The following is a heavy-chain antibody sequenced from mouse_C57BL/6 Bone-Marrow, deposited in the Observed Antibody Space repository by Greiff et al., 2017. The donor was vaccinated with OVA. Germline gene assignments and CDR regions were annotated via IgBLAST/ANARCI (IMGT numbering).Heavy chain of an antibody. CDR3: ARSYYYGSPWFAY. V-gene: IGHV5-6*01. CDR1: GFTFSSYG. CDR2: ISSGGSYT. D-gene: IGHD1-1*01. Sequence: EVQRVESGGDLVKPGGSLKLSCAASGFTFSSYGMSWVRQTPDKRLEWVATISSGGSYTYYPDSVKGRFTISRDNAKNTLYLQMSSLKSEDTAMDYCARSYYYGSPWFAYWGQGTLVTVSA. J-gene: IGHJ3*01.